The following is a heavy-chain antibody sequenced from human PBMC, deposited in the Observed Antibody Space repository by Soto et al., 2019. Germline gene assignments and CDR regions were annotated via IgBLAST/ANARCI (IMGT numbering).Heavy chain of an antibody. CDR1: GFTFSSYS. CDR3: ARDLEWLRFDYYFDY. Sequence: GGSLRLSCAASGFTFSSYSMNWVRQAPGKGLEWVSSISSSSSYIYYADSVKGRFTISRDNAKNSLYLQMNSLRAEDTAVYYCARDLEWLRFDYYFDYWGQGTLVTVSS. D-gene: IGHD5-12*01. CDR2: ISSSSSYI. J-gene: IGHJ4*02. V-gene: IGHV3-21*01.